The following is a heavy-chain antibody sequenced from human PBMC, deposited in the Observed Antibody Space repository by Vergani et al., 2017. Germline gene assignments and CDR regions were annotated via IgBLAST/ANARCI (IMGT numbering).Heavy chain of an antibody. V-gene: IGHV3-23*01. CDR3: VKVAGSYENFFDS. Sequence: EVQLLESGGSLKQPGGSVRLSCAASGFTFSTYAMHWVRQAPGKGLEWVSALTGGGGSTYYADSFKGRFIISRDNSRDTLYLQMNSLGPEDTATYYCVKVAGSYENFFDSWGQGTLVTVSS. CDR2: LTGGGGST. J-gene: IGHJ4*02. D-gene: IGHD1-26*01. CDR1: GFTFSTYA.